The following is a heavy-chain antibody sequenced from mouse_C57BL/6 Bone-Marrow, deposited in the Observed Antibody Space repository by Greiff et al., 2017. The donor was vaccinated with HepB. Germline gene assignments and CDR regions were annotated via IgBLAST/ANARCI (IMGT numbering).Heavy chain of an antibody. CDR2: IHPNSGST. CDR1: GYTFTSYW. D-gene: IGHD4-1*01. J-gene: IGHJ2*01. CDR3: ARRELGRDLDY. V-gene: IGHV1-64*01. Sequence: VQLQQSGAELVKPGASVKLSCKASGYTFTSYWMHWVKQRPGQGLEWIGMIHPNSGSTNYNEKFKSKATLTVDKSSSTAYMQLSSLTSEDSAVYFCARRELGRDLDYWGQGTTLTVSS.